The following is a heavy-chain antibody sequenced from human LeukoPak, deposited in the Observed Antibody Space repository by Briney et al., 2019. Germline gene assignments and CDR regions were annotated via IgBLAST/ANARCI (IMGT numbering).Heavy chain of an antibody. CDR2: ISYDGSNK. J-gene: IGHJ4*02. D-gene: IGHD3-22*01. CDR3: ARDSYYYDSSGYGE. CDR1: GFTFSSYA. Sequence: GGSLRLSCAASGFTFSSYAMHWVRQAPGKGLEWVAVISYDGSNKYYADSVKGRFTISRDNSKNTLYLQMNSLRAEDTAVYYCARDSYYYDSSGYGEWGQGTLVTVSS. V-gene: IGHV3-30-3*01.